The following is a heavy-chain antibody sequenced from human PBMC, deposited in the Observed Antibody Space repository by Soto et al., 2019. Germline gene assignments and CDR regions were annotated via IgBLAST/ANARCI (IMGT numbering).Heavy chain of an antibody. CDR2: MNPNSGNT. CDR1: GYTFTSYD. CDR3: ARGPGAVAGRGWFDP. J-gene: IGHJ5*02. D-gene: IGHD6-19*01. Sequence: QVQLVQSGAEVKKPGASVKVSCKASGYTFTSYDINWVRQATGQGLEWMGWMNPNSGNTGYAQKVQGRVTMTRNTSISTGYMELGSLRSEDTAVYYCARGPGAVAGRGWFDPWGQGTLVTVSS. V-gene: IGHV1-8*01.